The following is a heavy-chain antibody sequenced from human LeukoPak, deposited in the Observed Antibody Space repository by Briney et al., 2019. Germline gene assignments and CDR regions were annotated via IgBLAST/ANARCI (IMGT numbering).Heavy chain of an antibody. CDR1: GGSISSYY. CDR2: IYYSGST. V-gene: IGHV4-59*01. J-gene: IGHJ4*02. CDR3: ARGDTMILDY. D-gene: IGHD3-22*01. Sequence: ASETLSLTCTVSGGSISSYYWSWIRQPPGKGLEWIGYIYYSGSTNYNPSLKSRVTISVDTSKNQFPLKLSSVTAADTAVYYCARGDTMILDYWGQGTLVTVSS.